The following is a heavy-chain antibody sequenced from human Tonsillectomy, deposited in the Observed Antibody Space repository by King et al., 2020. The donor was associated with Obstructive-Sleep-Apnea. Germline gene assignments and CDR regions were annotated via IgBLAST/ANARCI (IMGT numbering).Heavy chain of an antibody. Sequence: EVQLVESGGGLVKPGGSLRLSCAASGFTFSSYSMNWVRQAPGKGLEWVSSISSSSSYIYYADSVKGRFTISRDNAKNSLYLQMNSLRAEDTAVYYCARFRYSSSWYLDYWGQGTLVTVSS. CDR2: ISSSSSYI. CDR1: GFTFSSYS. CDR3: ARFRYSSSWYLDY. V-gene: IGHV3-21*01. J-gene: IGHJ4*02. D-gene: IGHD6-13*01.